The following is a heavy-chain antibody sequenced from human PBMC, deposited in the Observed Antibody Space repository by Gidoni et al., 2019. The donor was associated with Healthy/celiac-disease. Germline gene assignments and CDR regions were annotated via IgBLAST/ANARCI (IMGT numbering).Heavy chain of an antibody. J-gene: IGHJ5*02. CDR2: ISSSSSTI. CDR3: ARDLYGDSDNWFDP. D-gene: IGHD4-17*01. Sequence: EVQLVESGGGLVQPGGSLRLSCAASGFTFSSYSMNWVRQAPGKGLEWVSYISSSSSTIYYADSVKGRFTISRDNAKNSLYLQMNSLRDEDTAVYYCARDLYGDSDNWFDPGAREPWAPSPQ. CDR1: GFTFSSYS. V-gene: IGHV3-48*02.